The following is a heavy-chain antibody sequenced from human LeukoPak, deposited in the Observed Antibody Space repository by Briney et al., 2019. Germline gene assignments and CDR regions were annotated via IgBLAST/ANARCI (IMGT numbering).Heavy chain of an antibody. CDR1: GYTFTSYG. V-gene: IGHV1-18*01. CDR2: ISAYNGNT. D-gene: IGHD3-3*01. Sequence: ASVKVSCKASGYTFTSYGISWVRQAPGQGLEWMGWISAYNGNTNYAQKVQGRLTMTTDTSTSTAYMELRSLRSDDTAVYYCTVDITIFGVGLPSEWGQGTLVTVSS. J-gene: IGHJ4*02. CDR3: TVDITIFGVGLPSE.